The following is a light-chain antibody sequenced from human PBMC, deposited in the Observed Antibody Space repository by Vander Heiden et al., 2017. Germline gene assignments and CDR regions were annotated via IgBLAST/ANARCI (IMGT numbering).Light chain of an antibody. CDR2: ETS. CDR3: QQHSAYPWA. CDR1: QDIGDD. J-gene: IGKJ1*01. V-gene: IGKV1-17*01. Sequence: LQMTKSPSSMSAFVVDRVTITGRASQDIGDDLTWYQLKPGKAPKRLIYETSISQDGVPSRFSGSGSATEFTLTISSLQPEDFGTYYCQQHSAYPWAFGQGTKVEIK.